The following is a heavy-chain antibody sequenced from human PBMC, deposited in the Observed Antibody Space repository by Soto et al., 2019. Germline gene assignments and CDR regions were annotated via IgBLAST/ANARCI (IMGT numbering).Heavy chain of an antibody. D-gene: IGHD1-26*01. J-gene: IGHJ6*02. V-gene: IGHV3-53*01. CDR3: ARGALVNYYGMDV. Sequence: PGGSLRLSCAASGFTVSSNYMSWVRQAPGKGLEWVSVIYSGGSTYYADSVKGRITISRDNSKNTLYLQMNSLRAEDTAVYYCARGALVNYYGMDVWGQGTTVTVSS. CDR2: IYSGGST. CDR1: GFTVSSNY.